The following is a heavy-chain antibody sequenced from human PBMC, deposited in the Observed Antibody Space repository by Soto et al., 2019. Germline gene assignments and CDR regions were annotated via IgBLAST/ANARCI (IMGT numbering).Heavy chain of an antibody. D-gene: IGHD6-13*01. CDR1: GGSISSYY. V-gene: IGHV4-4*07. CDR2: IYTSGST. Sequence: PSDTLSLSCTVSGGSISSYYWSWIRQPAGKGLQWIGRIYTSGSTNYNPSLKSRVTMSVDTSKNQFSLKLSSVTAADTAVYYCARGKQQLIDYWGQGALVTVSS. J-gene: IGHJ4*02. CDR3: ARGKQQLIDY.